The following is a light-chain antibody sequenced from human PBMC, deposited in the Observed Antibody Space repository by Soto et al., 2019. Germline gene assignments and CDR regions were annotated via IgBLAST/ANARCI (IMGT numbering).Light chain of an antibody. CDR2: DAS. Sequence: QSALTQPASVSGSPGQSITISCTGTSSDVGGYNYVSWYQQHPGKAPKLMFYDASNGPSGVSNRFSGSKSGNTASLTISGLPAEDAADYSCSSFTSSSTLVVFGTGTKVTVL. CDR3: SSFTSSSTLVV. J-gene: IGLJ1*01. V-gene: IGLV2-14*03. CDR1: SSDVGGYNY.